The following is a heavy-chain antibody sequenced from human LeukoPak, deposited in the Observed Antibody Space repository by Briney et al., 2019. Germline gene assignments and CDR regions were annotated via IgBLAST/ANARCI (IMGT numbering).Heavy chain of an antibody. CDR2: ISSSSSYI. CDR3: ARDSPRGYCSSGSCYASFHP. V-gene: IGHV3-21*01. D-gene: IGHD2-15*01. J-gene: IGHJ5*02. CDR1: GFTFCSFE. Sequence: GGSLRLFCALSGFTFCSFERNWIRQAPGKGLEWVSSISSSSSYIYYADSVKGRFTISRDNAKNSLYLQMNSLRAEDTAVYYCARDSPRGYCSSGSCYASFHPWGQGTLVTVSS.